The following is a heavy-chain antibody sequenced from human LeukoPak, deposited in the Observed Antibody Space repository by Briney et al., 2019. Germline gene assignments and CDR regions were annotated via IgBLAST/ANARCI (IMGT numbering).Heavy chain of an antibody. J-gene: IGHJ3*02. D-gene: IGHD6-19*01. Sequence: NPSETLSLTRAVYGGSLSGYYWSGIRQPPGKGLEWIGEINHSGSTNYNPSLKSRVTISVDTSKNQFSLKLSSVTAADTAVYYCARGRRSSSGWYFAFDIWGQGTMVTVSS. CDR2: INHSGST. CDR1: GGSLSGYY. CDR3: ARGRRSSSGWYFAFDI. V-gene: IGHV4-34*01.